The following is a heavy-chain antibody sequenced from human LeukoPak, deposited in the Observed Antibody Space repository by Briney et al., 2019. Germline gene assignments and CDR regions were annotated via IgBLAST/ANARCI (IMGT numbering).Heavy chain of an antibody. Sequence: SETLSLTCTVSGGSISSYYWSWIRQPPGKGLEWIGYIYYSGSTNYNPSLKSRVTISVDTSKNQFSLKLSSVTAADTAVYYCARDSRIAAAGTRFDYWGQGTLVTVSS. CDR2: IYYSGST. D-gene: IGHD6-13*01. J-gene: IGHJ4*02. CDR1: GGSISSYY. V-gene: IGHV4-59*01. CDR3: ARDSRIAAAGTRFDY.